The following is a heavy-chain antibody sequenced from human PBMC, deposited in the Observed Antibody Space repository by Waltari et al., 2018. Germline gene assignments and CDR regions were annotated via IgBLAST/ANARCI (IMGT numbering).Heavy chain of an antibody. CDR3: VRWRWEQSEFDY. D-gene: IGHD1-26*01. J-gene: IGHJ4*02. V-gene: IGHV3-7*01. Sequence: EVQLVESGGGLVQPGGSLRLSCAVSGFSFSSYGMSWVRQAPGKGREGVANVKPDGGEKHYVDSVKGRFTMSRDNAKNSVYLQMNSLRVEDTAVYYCVRWRWEQSEFDYWGQGTLVTVSS. CDR2: VKPDGGEK. CDR1: GFSFSSYG.